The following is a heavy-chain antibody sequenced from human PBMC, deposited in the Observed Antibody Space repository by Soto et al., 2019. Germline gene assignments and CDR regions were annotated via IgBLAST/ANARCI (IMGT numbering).Heavy chain of an antibody. CDR3: VSSSLYGMDV. J-gene: IGHJ6*02. CDR2: IYYSGNT. Sequence: PSETLSLTCSVSGGSISSGYYYWSWIRQPPGKGLEWIGNIYYSGNTYYNPSLKSRLIISIDTSKNQFSLKVGSATAADTAVYYCVSSSLYGMDVWGQGTTVTVSS. V-gene: IGHV4-30-4*01. CDR1: GGSISSGYYY.